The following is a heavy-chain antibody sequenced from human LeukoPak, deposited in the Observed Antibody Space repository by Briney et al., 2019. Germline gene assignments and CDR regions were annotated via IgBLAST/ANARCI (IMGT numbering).Heavy chain of an antibody. CDR1: GFTFSSYG. D-gene: IGHD3-10*01. Sequence: GGSLRLSCAASGFTFSSYGMHWVRQAPGKGLEWVAVIWYDGSNKYYADSVKGRFTISRDNSKNTLYLQMNSLRAEDTAVYYCARDDPNWDPSSYYFDSWGQGVLVTVSS. V-gene: IGHV3-33*01. J-gene: IGHJ4*02. CDR3: ARDDPNWDPSSYYFDS. CDR2: IWYDGSNK.